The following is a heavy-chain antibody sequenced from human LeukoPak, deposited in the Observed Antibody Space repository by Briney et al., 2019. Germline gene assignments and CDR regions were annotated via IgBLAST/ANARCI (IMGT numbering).Heavy chain of an antibody. D-gene: IGHD3-10*01. CDR2: IYYSGST. V-gene: IGHV4-31*03. CDR3: ARNPTNPMVRGVIDY. J-gene: IGHJ4*02. Sequence: SETLSLTCTVSGGSISSGGYYWSSIRQHPGKGLEWIGYIYYSGSTYYNPSLKSRVTISVDTSKNQFSLKLSSVTAADTAVYYCARNPTNPMVRGVIDYWGQGTLVTVSS. CDR1: GGSISSGGYY.